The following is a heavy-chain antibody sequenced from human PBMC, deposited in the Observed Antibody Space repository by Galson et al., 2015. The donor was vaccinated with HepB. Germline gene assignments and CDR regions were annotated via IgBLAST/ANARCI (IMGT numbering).Heavy chain of an antibody. J-gene: IGHJ5*02. CDR1: GYTFTSYG. CDR3: ARDEVSWGPGHWFHP. Sequence: SVKVSCKASGYTFTSYGISWLRQAPGQGFEWMGWISAFNGDANYAQKVHDRLTMTTDTSTATAYMELRNLRSDDTAVYYCARDEVSWGPGHWFHPWGQGTLLTVSS. V-gene: IGHV1-18*04. CDR2: ISAFNGDA. D-gene: IGHD3-16*01.